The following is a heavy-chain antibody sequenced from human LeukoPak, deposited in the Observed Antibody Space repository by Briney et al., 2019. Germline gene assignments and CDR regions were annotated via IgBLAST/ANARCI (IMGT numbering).Heavy chain of an antibody. J-gene: IGHJ3*02. CDR1: GFTFSSYA. CDR2: ISGSGGST. D-gene: IGHD3-22*01. V-gene: IGHV3-23*01. Sequence: PGGSLRLSCAASGFTFSSYAMSWVRQAPGKGLEWVSAISGSGGSTYYADSVKGRFTISRDNSKNTLYLQMNSLRAEDTAVYYCAKDRARRYYDSSGGAFDIWGQGTMVTVSS. CDR3: AKDRARRYYDSSGGAFDI.